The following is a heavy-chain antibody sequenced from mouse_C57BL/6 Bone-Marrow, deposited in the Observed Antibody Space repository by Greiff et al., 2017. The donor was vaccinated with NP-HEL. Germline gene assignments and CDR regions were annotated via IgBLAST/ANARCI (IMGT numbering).Heavy chain of an antibody. D-gene: IGHD2-4*01. CDR3: ARRSYDYDEVYAMDY. Sequence: VQRVESGPGLVQPSQSLSITCTVSGFSLTSYGVHWVRQSPGKGLEWLGVIWSGGSTDYNAAFISRLSISKDNSKSQVFFKMNSLQADDTAIYYCARRSYDYDEVYAMDYWGQGTSVTVSS. CDR2: IWSGGST. CDR1: GFSLTSYG. V-gene: IGHV2-2*01. J-gene: IGHJ4*01.